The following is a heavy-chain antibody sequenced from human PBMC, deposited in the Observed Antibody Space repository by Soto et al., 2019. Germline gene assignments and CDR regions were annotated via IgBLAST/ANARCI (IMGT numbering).Heavy chain of an antibody. J-gene: IGHJ6*02. CDR3: ARSRGLDFWSGYPGDYYGMDV. CDR2: ISAYNGNT. D-gene: IGHD3-3*01. Sequence: ASVKVSCKASGYTFTSYGISWVRQAPGQGLEWMGWISAYNGNTNYAQKLQGRVTMTTDTSTSTAYMELRSLRSDDTAVYYRARSRGLDFWSGYPGDYYGMDVWGQGTTVTVSS. CDR1: GYTFTSYG. V-gene: IGHV1-18*04.